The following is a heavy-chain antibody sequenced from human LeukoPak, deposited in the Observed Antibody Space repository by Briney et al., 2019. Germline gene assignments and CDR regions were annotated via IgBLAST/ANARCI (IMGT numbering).Heavy chain of an antibody. Sequence: PSETLSLTCTVSGGSMSNYWWNWIRQPPGKGLEWIGYIYYDGSTYYNPALNSRVTISIDNSKNQVSLKLNSVTAADPAVYYSARRLCSSLTCNIGPSGNWLDPWGQGTLVPVSS. V-gene: IGHV4-59*08. CDR1: GGSMSNYW. CDR3: ARRLCSSLTCNIGPSGNWLDP. J-gene: IGHJ5*02. CDR2: IYYDGST. D-gene: IGHD2-2*02.